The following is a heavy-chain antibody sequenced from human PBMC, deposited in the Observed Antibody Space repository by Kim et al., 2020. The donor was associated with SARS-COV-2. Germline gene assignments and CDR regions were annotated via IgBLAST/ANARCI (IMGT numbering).Heavy chain of an antibody. J-gene: IGHJ1*01. CDR1: GYTFTSYY. CDR2: INPSGGST. CDR3: ARGDMTTVSRSQQYFQH. V-gene: IGHV1-46*01. D-gene: IGHD4-17*01. Sequence: ASVKVSCKASGYTFTSYYMHWVRQAPGQGLEWMGIINPSGGSTSYAQKFQGRVTMTRDTSTSTVYMELSSLRSEDTAVYYCARGDMTTVSRSQQYFQHWGQGTLVTVSS.